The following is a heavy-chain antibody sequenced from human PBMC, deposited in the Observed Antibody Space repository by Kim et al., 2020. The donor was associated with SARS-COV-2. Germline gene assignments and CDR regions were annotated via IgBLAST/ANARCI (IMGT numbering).Heavy chain of an antibody. CDR1: GGSFSGYY. CDR3: ARGGFNYYGSGRPNPFDY. J-gene: IGHJ4*02. Sequence: SETLSLTCAVYGGSFSGYYWSWIRQPPGKGLEWIGEINHSGSTNYNPSLKSRVTISVDTSKNQFSLKLSSVTAADTAVYYCARGGFNYYGSGRPNPFDYSGQGTLLTVSS. D-gene: IGHD3-10*01. CDR2: INHSGST. V-gene: IGHV4-34*01.